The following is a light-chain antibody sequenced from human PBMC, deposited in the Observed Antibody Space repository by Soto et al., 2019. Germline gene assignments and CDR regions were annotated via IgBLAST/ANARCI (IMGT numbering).Light chain of an antibody. CDR2: DIS. J-gene: IGKJ1*01. CDR3: QQRSNWPLWS. Sequence: VLTQSPDTLSLSPGERATLSCRASQSVGSSSLGWYQQKPGQAPRLVIFDISNRATGIPDRFSGSGSGTDCTLTISRLEPEDFAVYYCQQRSNWPLWSFGQGTKVDIK. V-gene: IGKV3D-20*02. CDR1: QSVGSSS.